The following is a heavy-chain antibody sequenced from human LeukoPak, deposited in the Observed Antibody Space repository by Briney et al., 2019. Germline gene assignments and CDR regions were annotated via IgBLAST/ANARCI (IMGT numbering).Heavy chain of an antibody. D-gene: IGHD3-16*01. CDR2: INHSGST. Sequence: SETLSLTCAVYGGSFSGYYWSWIRQPPGKGLEWIGEINHSGSTNYNPSLKSRATISVDTSKNQLSLKLSSVTAADTAVYYCARAYYDYVWGSLDYYYYMDVWGKGTTVTISS. J-gene: IGHJ6*03. CDR3: ARAYYDYVWGSLDYYYYMDV. CDR1: GGSFSGYY. V-gene: IGHV4-34*01.